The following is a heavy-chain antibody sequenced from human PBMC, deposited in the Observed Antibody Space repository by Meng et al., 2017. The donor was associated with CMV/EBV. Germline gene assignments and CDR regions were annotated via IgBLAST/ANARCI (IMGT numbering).Heavy chain of an antibody. CDR2: INPSGGST. J-gene: IGHJ5*02. V-gene: IGHV1-46*01. CDR3: ARDGYYYGSGSYYGWFDP. CDR1: GYTFTSYY. D-gene: IGHD3-10*01. Sequence: ASVKVSCKASGYTFTSYYMHWVRQAPGQGLEWMGIINPSGGSTSYAQKFQGRVTMTRDTSTSTAYMELSRLRSDDTAVYYCARDGYYYGSGSYYGWFDPWGQGTLVTVSS.